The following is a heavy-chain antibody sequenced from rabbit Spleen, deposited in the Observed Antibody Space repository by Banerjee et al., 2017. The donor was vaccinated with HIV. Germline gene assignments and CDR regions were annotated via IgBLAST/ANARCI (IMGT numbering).Heavy chain of an antibody. J-gene: IGHJ6*01. CDR1: GFDFSSNV. CDR3: ARDTGSSFSSYGMDL. D-gene: IGHD8-1*01. CDR2: IYSGSSGNT. V-gene: IGHV1S40*01. Sequence: QSLEESGGGLVQPEGSLTLTCKASGFDFSSNVMCWVRQDPGKGLEWITCIYSGSSGNTYSATWAKGRFTISKTSSTTVTLQMTSLTAADTATYFCARDTGSSFSSYGMDLWGPGTLVTVS.